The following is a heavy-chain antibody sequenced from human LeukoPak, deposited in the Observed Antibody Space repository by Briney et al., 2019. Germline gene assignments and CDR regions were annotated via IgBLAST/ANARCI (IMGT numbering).Heavy chain of an antibody. CDR3: AKEHDLWHEEGNWFDP. Sequence: GGSLRLSCAASGFTFSSYSMSWVRQAPGKGLEWVSIFRGSDGSTYYADSVKGRFTISRDISKNTLYLRMNSLRAEDTAVYYCAKEHDLWHEEGNWFDPWGQGTLVTVSS. J-gene: IGHJ5*02. CDR1: GFTFSSYS. D-gene: IGHD3-3*01. CDR2: FRGSDGST. V-gene: IGHV3-23*01.